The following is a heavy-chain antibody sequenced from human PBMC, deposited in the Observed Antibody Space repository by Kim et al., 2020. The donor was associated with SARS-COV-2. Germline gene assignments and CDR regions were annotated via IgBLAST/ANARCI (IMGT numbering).Heavy chain of an antibody. CDR2: INTNAGNP. J-gene: IGHJ6*02. CDR3: AIRSPDLLPAAPWYGMDV. V-gene: IGHV7-4-1*02. CDR1: GYTFTKYA. D-gene: IGHD2-2*01. Sequence: ASVKVSCKASGYTFTKYAMNWVRQAPGQGLEWMGWINTNAGNPTYAQGFTGRFVFSLDTSVATTFLQITSLKAEDTAVYFCAIRSPDLLPAAPWYGMDVWGQGTTVIVSS.